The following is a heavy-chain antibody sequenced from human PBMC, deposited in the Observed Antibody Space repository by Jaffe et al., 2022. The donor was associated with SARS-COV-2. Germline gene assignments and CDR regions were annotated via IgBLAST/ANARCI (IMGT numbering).Heavy chain of an antibody. V-gene: IGHV5-51*01. Sequence: EVQLVQSGAEVKKPGESLKISCKGSGYSFTSYWIGWVRQMPGKGLEWMGIIYPGDSDTRYSPSFQGQVTISADKSISTAYLQWSSLKASDTAMYYCARGGYCSGGSCPPGDYYYYYGMDVWGQGTTVTVSS. CDR3: ARGGYCSGGSCPPGDYYYYYGMDV. J-gene: IGHJ6*02. CDR1: GYSFTSYW. CDR2: IYPGDSDT. D-gene: IGHD2-15*01.